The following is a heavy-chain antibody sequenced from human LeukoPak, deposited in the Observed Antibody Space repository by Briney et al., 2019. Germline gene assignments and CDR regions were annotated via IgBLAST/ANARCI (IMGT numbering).Heavy chain of an antibody. CDR3: ARSSVVVVPAATYYYGMDV. CDR2: TCYRSKLYN. J-gene: IGHJ6*02. Sequence: SQTLSLTCAISGDSVSSNSAAWNWIRQSPSRGLEWLGRTCYRSKLYNDYAVSVKSRITINPDTSKNQFSLQLNSVTPEDTAVYYCARSSVVVVPAATYYYGMDVWGQGTTVTVSS. V-gene: IGHV6-1*01. CDR1: GDSVSSNSAA. D-gene: IGHD2-2*01.